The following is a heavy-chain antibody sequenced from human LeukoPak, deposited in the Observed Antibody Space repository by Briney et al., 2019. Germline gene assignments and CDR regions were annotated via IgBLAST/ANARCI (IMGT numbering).Heavy chain of an antibody. CDR1: GGSISSYY. Sequence: SETLSLTCTVSGGSISSYYWSWIRQPPGKGLEWIGYIYYSGSTNYNPSLKSRVTISVDTSKNQFSLKLSSVTAADTAVYYCAREPGGEGSGSYYDPWGQGTLVTVSS. V-gene: IGHV4-59*01. CDR3: AREPGGEGSGSYYDP. J-gene: IGHJ5*02. CDR2: IYYSGST. D-gene: IGHD3-10*01.